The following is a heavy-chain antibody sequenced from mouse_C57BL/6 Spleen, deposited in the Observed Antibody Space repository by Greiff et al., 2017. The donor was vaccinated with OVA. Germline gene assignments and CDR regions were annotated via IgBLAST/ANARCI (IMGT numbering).Heavy chain of an antibody. J-gene: IGHJ2*01. CDR3: ARGHYSNYEDY. V-gene: IGHV1-80*01. Sequence: VKLVESGAELVKPGASVKISCKASGYAFSSYWMNWVKQRPGKGLEWIGQIYPGDGDTNYNGKFKGKATLTADKSSSTAYMQLSSLTSEDSAVYFCARGHYSNYEDYWGQGTTLTVSS. D-gene: IGHD2-5*01. CDR1: GYAFSSYW. CDR2: IYPGDGDT.